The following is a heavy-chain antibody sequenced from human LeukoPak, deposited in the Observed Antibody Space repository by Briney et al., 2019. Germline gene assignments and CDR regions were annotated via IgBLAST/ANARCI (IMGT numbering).Heavy chain of an antibody. Sequence: SETLSLTCAVYGGSFSGYYWSWIRQPPGKGLEWIGEINHSGSTNYNPSLKSRVTISVDTSKSQFSLKLSSVTAADTAVYYCARKWPQVIGYCSSTSCISGLFDYWGQGTLVTVSS. CDR2: INHSGST. CDR1: GGSFSGYY. CDR3: ARKWPQVIGYCSSTSCISGLFDY. D-gene: IGHD2-2*01. J-gene: IGHJ4*02. V-gene: IGHV4-34*01.